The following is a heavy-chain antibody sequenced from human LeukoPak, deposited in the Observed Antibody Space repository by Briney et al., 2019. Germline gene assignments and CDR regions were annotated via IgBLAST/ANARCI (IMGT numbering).Heavy chain of an antibody. CDR3: ARHCTRASCDSFDY. CDR2: ISASGTSI. J-gene: IGHJ4*02. CDR1: GFSFSDYY. V-gene: IGHV3-11*04. D-gene: IGHD2-8*02. Sequence: NSGGSLRLSCATSGFSFSDYYMSWIRQAPGKGLECVSFISASGTSISYADSVKGRFTISRDNAKNSLYLQMNSLRPEDTAVYYCARHCTRASCDSFDYWGQGTLVTISS.